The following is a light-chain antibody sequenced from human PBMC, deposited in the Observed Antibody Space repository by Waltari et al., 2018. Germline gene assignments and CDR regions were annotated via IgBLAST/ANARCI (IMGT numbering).Light chain of an antibody. CDR2: KSS. Sequence: DIQMTQSPSTLSASVGDRVTITCRASQSISSWLAWYQQKPGNAPKLLIYKSSSLESGVPSRFSVSGSRTEFALTIISLQPDDFATYYCQQYNSYSRTFGEGTKVDIK. CDR1: QSISSW. CDR3: QQYNSYSRT. V-gene: IGKV1-5*03. J-gene: IGKJ1*01.